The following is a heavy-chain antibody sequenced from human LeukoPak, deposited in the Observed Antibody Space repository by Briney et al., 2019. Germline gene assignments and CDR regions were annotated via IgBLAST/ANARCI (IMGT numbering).Heavy chain of an antibody. D-gene: IGHD3-9*01. V-gene: IGHV4-39*07. Sequence: SETLSLTCTVSGGSISSSSYYWGWIRQPPGKGLEWIGCIYLSASTNTHPSIKSRVTISVDTSKNQFSLKLSSVTAADTAVYYCARETYYDILTGYYWMYRGAYYFDYWGQGTLVTVSS. CDR1: GGSISSSSYY. CDR2: IYLSAST. J-gene: IGHJ4*02. CDR3: ARETYYDILTGYYWMYRGAYYFDY.